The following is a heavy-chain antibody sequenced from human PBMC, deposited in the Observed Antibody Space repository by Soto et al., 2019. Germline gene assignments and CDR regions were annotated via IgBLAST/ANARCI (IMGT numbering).Heavy chain of an antibody. CDR3: ARLEGATGDYYYYYGMDV. CDR1: GGSISSSSYY. D-gene: IGHD1-26*01. Sequence: SETLSLTCTVSGGSISSSSYYWGWIRQPPGKGLEWIGSIYCSGSTYYNPSLKSRVTISVDTSKNQFSLKLSSVTAADTAVYYCARLEGATGDYYYYYGMDVWGQGTTVTV. J-gene: IGHJ6*02. CDR2: IYCSGST. V-gene: IGHV4-39*01.